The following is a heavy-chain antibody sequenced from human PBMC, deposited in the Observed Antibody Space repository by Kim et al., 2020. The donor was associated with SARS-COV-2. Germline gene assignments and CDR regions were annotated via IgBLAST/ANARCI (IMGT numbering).Heavy chain of an antibody. J-gene: IGHJ6*02. CDR1: GYSFTSYW. V-gene: IGHV5-51*01. D-gene: IGHD5-12*01. CDR3: ARHGGEDGGYDLGGPYYYYYYGMDV. Sequence: GESLKISCKGSGYSFTSYWIGWVRQMPGKGLEWMGIIYPGDSDTRYSPSFQGQVTISADKSISTAYLQWSSLKASDTAMYYCARHGGEDGGYDLGGPYYYYYYGMDVWGQGTTVTVSS. CDR2: IYPGDSDT.